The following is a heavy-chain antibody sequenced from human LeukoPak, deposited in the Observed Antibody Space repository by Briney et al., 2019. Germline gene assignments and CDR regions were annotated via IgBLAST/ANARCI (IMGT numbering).Heavy chain of an antibody. CDR1: GFTFSGSA. V-gene: IGHV3-73*01. J-gene: IGHJ4*02. Sequence: GGSLRLSCAASGFTFSGSAMQWVRQASGEGLEWVGRIRSKANSYATAYAASVKGRFTISRDDSKNTAYLQMNSLKTEDTAVYYCTRAGDDYVWEDFDYWGQGTLVTVSS. CDR2: IRSKANSYAT. D-gene: IGHD3-16*01. CDR3: TRAGDDYVWEDFDY.